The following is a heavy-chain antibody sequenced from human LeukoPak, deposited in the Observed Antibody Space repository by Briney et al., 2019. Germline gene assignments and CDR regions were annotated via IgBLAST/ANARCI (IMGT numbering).Heavy chain of an antibody. V-gene: IGHV3-53*01. J-gene: IGHJ4*02. Sequence: GGSLRLSCAASGFIVSSNDMAWLRQAPGKGLEWVSILYSAGSTYYADSVRGRFTISRDSSKNTLSLQMNSLRAEDTAVYYCASGEVGVRKYYSDPFHYWGQGTLVTVSS. D-gene: IGHD3-10*01. CDR1: GFIVSSND. CDR3: ASGEVGVRKYYSDPFHY. CDR2: LYSAGST.